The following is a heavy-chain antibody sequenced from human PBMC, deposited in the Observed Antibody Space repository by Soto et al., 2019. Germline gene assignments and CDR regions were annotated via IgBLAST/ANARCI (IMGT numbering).Heavy chain of an antibody. CDR3: ARQTGLGATNY. J-gene: IGHJ4*02. Sequence: GGSLRLSCAASGFTFSNYNMNWVRQAPGKGLEWVSLMSSGGSYIDYADSVKGRFTISRDYAKNSLYLQMNSLGAEDTGVYYCARQTGLGATNYWGQGIMVTVSS. V-gene: IGHV3-21*03. CDR2: MSSGGSYI. D-gene: IGHD1-26*01. CDR1: GFTFSNYN.